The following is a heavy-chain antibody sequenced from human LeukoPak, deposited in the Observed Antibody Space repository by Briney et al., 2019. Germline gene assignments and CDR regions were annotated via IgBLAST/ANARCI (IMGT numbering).Heavy chain of an antibody. V-gene: IGHV3-23*01. CDR1: GFTFSSYA. Sequence: GGSLRLSCVASGFTFSSYAMSWVRQAPGKGLEWVSAIRESGGSTHYADSVKGRFTISRDNSKNTLYLQMNSLRAEDTAVYYCAKDRKLLWFGEIFSYWGQGTLVTVSS. CDR3: AKDRKLLWFGEIFSY. D-gene: IGHD3-10*01. CDR2: IRESGGST. J-gene: IGHJ4*02.